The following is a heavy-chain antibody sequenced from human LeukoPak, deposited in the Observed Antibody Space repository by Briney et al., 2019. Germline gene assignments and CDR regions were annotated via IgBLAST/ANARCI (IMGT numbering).Heavy chain of an antibody. V-gene: IGHV3-21*01. D-gene: IGHD5/OR15-5a*01. CDR2: ISSSSSYT. CDR1: GFTFSSYS. Sequence: GGSLRLSCAASGFTFSSYSMNWVRQAPGKGLEWVSSISSSSSYTYYADSVKGRFTISRDNAKNSLYLQMNSLRAEDTAVYYCARSTTVADDAFDIWGQGTMVTVSS. CDR3: ARSTTVADDAFDI. J-gene: IGHJ3*02.